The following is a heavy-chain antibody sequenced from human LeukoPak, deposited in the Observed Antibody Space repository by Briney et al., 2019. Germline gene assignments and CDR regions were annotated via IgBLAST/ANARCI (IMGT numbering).Heavy chain of an antibody. CDR3: ARDRIAVAGTL. CDR2: ISSTGNTI. CDR1: GFTFSSYE. V-gene: IGHV3-48*03. D-gene: IGHD6-19*01. J-gene: IGHJ4*02. Sequence: QPGGSLRLSCAASGFTFSSYEMSWVRQAPGKGLEWVSSISSTGNTIYYADSVKGRFTISRDNAKNSLYLQMSSLKTEDTAVYYCARDRIAVAGTLWGQGTLVTVSS.